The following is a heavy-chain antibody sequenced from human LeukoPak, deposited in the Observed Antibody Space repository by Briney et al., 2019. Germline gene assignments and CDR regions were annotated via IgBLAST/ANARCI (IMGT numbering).Heavy chain of an antibody. CDR1: GGTFSSYA. CDR2: IIPIFGTA. J-gene: IGHJ6*04. V-gene: IGHV1-69*06. D-gene: IGHD2-15*01. CDR3: ARGVVVAADGGMDV. Sequence: GASVKVSCKASGGTFSSYAISWVRQAPGQGLEWMGGIIPIFGTANYAQKFQGRVTITADKSTSTAYMELSSLRSEDTAVYYCARGVVVAADGGMDVWGKGTRSPSPQ.